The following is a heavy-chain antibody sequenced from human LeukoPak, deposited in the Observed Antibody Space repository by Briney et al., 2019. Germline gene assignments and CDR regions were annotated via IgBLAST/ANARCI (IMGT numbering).Heavy chain of an antibody. V-gene: IGHV1-69*01. CDR3: ARSGYCSGGSCYSGYMDV. CDR2: IIPIFGTA. Sequence: SVKVSCKASGGTFSSYAISWVRQAPGQGLEWMGGIIPIFGTANYAQKFQGRVTITADESTSTAYMELSSLRSEDTAVYYCARSGYCSGGSCYSGYMDVWGKGTTVTVSS. J-gene: IGHJ6*03. D-gene: IGHD2-15*01. CDR1: GGTFSSYA.